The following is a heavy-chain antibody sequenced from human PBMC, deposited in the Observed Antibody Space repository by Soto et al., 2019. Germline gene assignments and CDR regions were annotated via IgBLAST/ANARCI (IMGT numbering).Heavy chain of an antibody. V-gene: IGHV4-61*01. Sequence: QVHLQESGPGLVRPSVTLYITCTVSGDSGGSGSYYWTRVRQPPGKGLEFVVYIYHTGSTNHNPSLMTRPALAVDSSKNPFSLRLRSASPSHTAMYCCSSAGAFGDTRMVVYHWGQGVLASGSS. D-gene: IGHD3-10*01. CDR1: GDSGGSGSYY. J-gene: IGHJ4*02. CDR2: IYHTGST. CDR3: SSAGAFGDTRMVVYH.